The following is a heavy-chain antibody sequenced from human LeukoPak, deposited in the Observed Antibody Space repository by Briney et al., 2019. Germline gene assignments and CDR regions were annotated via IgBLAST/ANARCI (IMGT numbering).Heavy chain of an antibody. V-gene: IGHV3-33*06. CDR1: GFTFSSYG. CDR3: AKAGCSSTTCYPPKNFDY. J-gene: IGHJ4*02. CDR2: IRFDGSNK. D-gene: IGHD2-2*01. Sequence: GSLRLSCAASGFTFSSYGMHRVRPASGKGLEWVAVIRFDGSNKYYADSVKGRLTISRDNSKNTLYLQMNSLRAEDTAVYYCAKAGCSSTTCYPPKNFDYWGQGTLVTVSS.